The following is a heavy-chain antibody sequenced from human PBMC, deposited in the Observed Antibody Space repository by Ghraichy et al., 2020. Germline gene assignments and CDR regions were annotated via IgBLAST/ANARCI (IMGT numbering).Heavy chain of an antibody. J-gene: IGHJ4*02. Sequence: SVKVSCKASGFTFTSSAVQWVRQARGQRLEWIGWIVVGSGNTNYAQKFQERVTITRDMSTSTAYMELSSLRSEDTAVYYCAAEGAGCSGGSCYSAWNDGYWGQGTLVTVSS. D-gene: IGHD2-15*01. CDR2: IVVGSGNT. CDR3: AAEGAGCSGGSCYSAWNDGY. CDR1: GFTFTSSA. V-gene: IGHV1-58*01.